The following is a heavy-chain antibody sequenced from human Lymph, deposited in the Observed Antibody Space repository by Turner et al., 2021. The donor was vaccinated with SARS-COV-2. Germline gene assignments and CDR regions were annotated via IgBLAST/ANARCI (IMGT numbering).Heavy chain of an antibody. V-gene: IGHV4-59*01. Sequence: HVQLQESGTRLVQPLETLSLTCTVSGGSMNSNYWSWIRQSPGKRLAWIWYIYYRGSSNYHPSLNSRVTISVDTSKNQFSLKLNSVAAADTAIYYWARETVNNWVDPWGQGILVTVSS. J-gene: IGHJ5*02. D-gene: IGHD2-21*02. CDR1: GGSMNSNY. CDR2: IYYRGSS. CDR3: ARETVNNWVDP.